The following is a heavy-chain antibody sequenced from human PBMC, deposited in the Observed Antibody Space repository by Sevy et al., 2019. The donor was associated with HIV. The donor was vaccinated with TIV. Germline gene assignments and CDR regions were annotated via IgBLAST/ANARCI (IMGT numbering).Heavy chain of an antibody. CDR2: INPNSGGT. V-gene: IGHV1-2*02. Sequence: ASVKVSCKASGYTFTGYYMHWVRQAPGQGLEWMGWINPNSGGTTYAQKFQGRVTMTRDTSISTAYMELSRLRSDDTAVYYCAREGYYYDSSGYHYYYFDYWGQGTLVNVSS. CDR1: GYTFTGYY. J-gene: IGHJ4*02. CDR3: AREGYYYDSSGYHYYYFDY. D-gene: IGHD3-22*01.